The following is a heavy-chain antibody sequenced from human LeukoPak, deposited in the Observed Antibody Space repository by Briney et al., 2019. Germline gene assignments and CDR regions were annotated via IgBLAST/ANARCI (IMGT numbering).Heavy chain of an antibody. CDR3: AKGPGAAVGKRYIQH. CDR1: GFTFNDYA. J-gene: IGHJ1*01. CDR2: ISWDSGNT. V-gene: IGHV3-43D*03. D-gene: IGHD6-13*01. Sequence: GGSLRLSCAASGFTFNDYAMHWVGQAPGKGLEWVSLISWDSGNTYYADSVKGRFTISRDNSKNSLSLQMNSLRAEDTALYYCAKGPGAAVGKRYIQHWGQGTLVTVSS.